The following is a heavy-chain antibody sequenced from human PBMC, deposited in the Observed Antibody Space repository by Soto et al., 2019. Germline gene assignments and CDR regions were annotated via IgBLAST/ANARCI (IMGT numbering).Heavy chain of an antibody. V-gene: IGHV3-33*01. CDR3: AREGLPWRDFQH. J-gene: IGHJ1*01. Sequence: QVQLVESGGGVVQPGRSLRLSCAASGFTFSSYGMHWVRQAPGKGLEWVAVIWYDGSNKYYADSVKGRFTISRDNSKNTLYLQMNSLRAEDTAVYYCAREGLPWRDFQHWGQGTLVTVSS. CDR2: IWYDGSNK. CDR1: GFTFSSYG.